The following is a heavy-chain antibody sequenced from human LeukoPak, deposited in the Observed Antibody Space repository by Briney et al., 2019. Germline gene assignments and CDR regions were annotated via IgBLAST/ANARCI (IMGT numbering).Heavy chain of an antibody. CDR3: ASTKFQLESGYY. CDR2: IYHSGST. J-gene: IGHJ4*02. V-gene: IGHV4-38-2*01. Sequence: SETLSLTCAVSGYSITSGYYWGWIRPPPGKGLEWIGSIYHSGSTYYNPSLKSRVTMSLDTSKNQFSLKLSSVTAADTAVYYCASTKFQLESGYYWGQGTLVTVSS. CDR1: GYSITSGYY. D-gene: IGHD1-1*01.